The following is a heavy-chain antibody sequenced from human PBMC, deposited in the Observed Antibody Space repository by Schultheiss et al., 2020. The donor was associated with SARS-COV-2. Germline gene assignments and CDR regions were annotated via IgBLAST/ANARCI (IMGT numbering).Heavy chain of an antibody. V-gene: IGHV3-48*01. CDR2: ISSSSSTI. J-gene: IGHJ6*03. CDR1: GFTFSSYA. CDR3: ARAVVPAVLVAVLHLSMDV. D-gene: IGHD2-2*01. Sequence: GGSLRLSCAASGFTFSSYAMNWVRQAPGKGLEWVSYISSSSSTIYYADSVKGRFTISRDNSKNTLYLQMNSLRAEDTAVYYCARAVVPAVLVAVLHLSMDVWGKGTTVTVSS.